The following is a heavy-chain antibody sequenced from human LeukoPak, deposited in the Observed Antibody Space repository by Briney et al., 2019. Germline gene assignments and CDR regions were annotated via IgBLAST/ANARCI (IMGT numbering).Heavy chain of an antibody. CDR3: ARDPTGSYDFDH. Sequence: GASVKVSCKASGYIFTSYGISWVRQAPGQGLEWMGWISADNGDTIYAQKLQGRVTMTTETSTRTAYMELRSLTSDDTAVYYCARDPTGSYDFDHWGQGTLVTVSS. V-gene: IGHV1-18*01. J-gene: IGHJ4*02. CDR2: ISADNGDT. CDR1: GYIFTSYG. D-gene: IGHD1-26*01.